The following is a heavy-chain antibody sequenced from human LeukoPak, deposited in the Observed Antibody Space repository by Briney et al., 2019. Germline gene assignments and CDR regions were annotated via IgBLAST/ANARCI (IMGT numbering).Heavy chain of an antibody. V-gene: IGHV3-74*01. Sequence: GGSLRLSCAASGFTFSNYWMHWVRQAPGKGLVWASHTDRDGSSPSYADSVKGRFTISRDNAKNTLYLQMNSLRAEDTAVYFCARGEGWYCSSTSCYTHWFDPWGQGALVTVSS. CDR1: GFTFSNYW. D-gene: IGHD2-2*02. CDR2: TDRDGSSP. J-gene: IGHJ5*02. CDR3: ARGEGWYCSSTSCYTHWFDP.